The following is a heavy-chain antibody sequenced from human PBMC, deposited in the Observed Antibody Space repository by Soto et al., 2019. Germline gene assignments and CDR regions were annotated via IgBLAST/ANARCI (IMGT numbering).Heavy chain of an antibody. CDR3: VRAWYTIETPPLDF. CDR2: IYYTGTT. Sequence: QVHLQESGPGLVKPSQTLSLTCTVSGASISGGGYYWSWIRHHPGKGLEWIGYIYYTGTTSYNPSLKSRVAISVDTSKNHFSLKLTSVTAADTAVYYCVRAWYTIETPPLDFWGQGTLVTVSS. CDR1: GASISGGGYY. D-gene: IGHD3-9*01. J-gene: IGHJ4*02. V-gene: IGHV4-31*03.